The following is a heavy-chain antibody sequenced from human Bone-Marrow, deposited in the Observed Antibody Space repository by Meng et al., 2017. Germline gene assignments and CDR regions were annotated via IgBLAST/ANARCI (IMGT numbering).Heavy chain of an antibody. CDR1: GFTSSDYY. CDR2: ICSSGSAT. J-gene: IGHJ4*02. D-gene: IGHD2-8*01. CDR3: ARVVVGLSPNGDY. V-gene: IGHV3-11*04. Sequence: GGPRRPSCAASGFTSSDYYRGWTPQAPGKGLEWVSYICSSGSATYYSATVKGRFTISRDNAKNSFYLRMNSLRAEDTAVYYCARVVVGLSPNGDYWGQGTLVTVSS.